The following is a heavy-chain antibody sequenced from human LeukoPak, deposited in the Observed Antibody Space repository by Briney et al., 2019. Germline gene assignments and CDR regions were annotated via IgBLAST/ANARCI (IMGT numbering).Heavy chain of an antibody. CDR3: ASGDYYYYGMDV. J-gene: IGHJ6*02. Sequence: PSETLSLTCTVSGGSISSGDYYWSWIRQPPGKGLEWIGYIYYSGSTYYNPSLKSRVTISVDTSKNQFSLKLSSVTAADTAVYYCASGDYYYYGMDVWGQGTTVTVSS. CDR1: GGSISSGDYY. V-gene: IGHV4-30-4*01. CDR2: IYYSGST. D-gene: IGHD3-10*01.